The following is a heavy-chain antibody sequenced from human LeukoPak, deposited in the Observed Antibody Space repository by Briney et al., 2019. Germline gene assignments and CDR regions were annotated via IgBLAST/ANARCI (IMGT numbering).Heavy chain of an antibody. D-gene: IGHD3-22*01. CDR2: ITGSSDYI. Sequence: GGSLRLSCAASGFTFSRYSVNWVRQAPGKGLEWVSCITGSSDYIFYADSVRGRFTISRDFSKNTVFLHMNSLRAEDTAMYYCARGDDSGYYDYFDYWGQGALVTVSS. CDR1: GFTFSRYS. CDR3: ARGDDSGYYDYFDY. V-gene: IGHV3-21*04. J-gene: IGHJ4*02.